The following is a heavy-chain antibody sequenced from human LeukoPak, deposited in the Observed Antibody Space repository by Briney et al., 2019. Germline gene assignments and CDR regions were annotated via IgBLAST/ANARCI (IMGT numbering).Heavy chain of an antibody. V-gene: IGHV1-8*03. CDR3: ARGKGGGSYEYYFDY. J-gene: IGHJ4*02. D-gene: IGHD1-26*01. CDR2: MNPNSGNT. CDR1: GYTFTSYD. Sequence: ASVKVSCRASGYTFTSYDINWVRQATGQGLEWMGWMNPNSGNTGYAQKFQGRVTITRDTSISTAYMELSSLRSEDTAVYYCARGKGGGSYEYYFDYWGQGTLVTVSS.